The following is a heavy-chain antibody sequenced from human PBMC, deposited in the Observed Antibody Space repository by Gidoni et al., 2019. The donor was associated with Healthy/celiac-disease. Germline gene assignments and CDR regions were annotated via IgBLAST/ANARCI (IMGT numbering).Heavy chain of an antibody. D-gene: IGHD3-3*01. CDR2: MSSSSSYI. Sequence: EVQLVESGRGLVTPGGSLRLSCAASGFTFSSYSMNWVRQAPGKGREWVSYMSSSSSYIDYADSVKGRFTISRDNAKNSLYLQINSLRAEDTAVYYCARDRFLGGMDVWGQGTTVTVSS. V-gene: IGHV3-21*01. CDR3: ARDRFLGGMDV. J-gene: IGHJ6*02. CDR1: GFTFSSYS.